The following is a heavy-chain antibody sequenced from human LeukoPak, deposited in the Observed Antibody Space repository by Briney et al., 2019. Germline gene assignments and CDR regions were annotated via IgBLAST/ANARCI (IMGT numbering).Heavy chain of an antibody. CDR3: ASAAVYGDPTNPYFDY. CDR2: INPNSGGS. Sequence: GASVKVSCKTSGYTFNAYYMHWVRQAPGQGLEWMGWINPNSGGSNYAQKFQGRVTMTSDTSINTAYMELSGLISDDTAVYYCASAAVYGDPTNPYFDYWGQGTLVTVSS. V-gene: IGHV1-2*02. D-gene: IGHD4-17*01. J-gene: IGHJ4*02. CDR1: GYTFNAYY.